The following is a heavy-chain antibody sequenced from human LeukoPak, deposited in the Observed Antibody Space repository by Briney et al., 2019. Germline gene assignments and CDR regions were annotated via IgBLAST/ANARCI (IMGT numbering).Heavy chain of an antibody. CDR2: IIPILGIA. Sequence: ASVKVSCKASGGTFSSYAISWVRQAPGQGLEWMGRIIPILGIANYAQKFQGRVTMTEDTSTDTAYMELSSLRSEDTAVYYCAARRGAYYDYVWGSSGGDYWGQGTLVTVSS. CDR1: GGTFSSYA. V-gene: IGHV1-69*04. J-gene: IGHJ4*02. D-gene: IGHD3-16*01. CDR3: AARRGAYYDYVWGSSGGDY.